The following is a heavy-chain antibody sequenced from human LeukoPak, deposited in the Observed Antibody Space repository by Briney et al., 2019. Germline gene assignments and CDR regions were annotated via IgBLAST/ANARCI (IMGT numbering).Heavy chain of an antibody. V-gene: IGHV3-30-3*01. D-gene: IGHD2-15*01. CDR3: ATRPRYCSGGSCHTTVGYGMVDV. CDR1: GFTFSSYA. Sequence: GGSLRLSCAASGFTFSSYAMHWVRQAPGKGLEWVAVISYDGSNKYYADSVKGRFTISRDNSKNTLYLQMNSLRAEDTAVYYCATRPRYCSGGSCHTTVGYGMVDVWGQGTTVTVSS. J-gene: IGHJ6*02. CDR2: ISYDGSNK.